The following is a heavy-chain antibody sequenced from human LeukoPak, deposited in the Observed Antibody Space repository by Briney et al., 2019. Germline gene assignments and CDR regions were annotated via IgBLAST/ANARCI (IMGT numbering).Heavy chain of an antibody. CDR3: ARPFDSSGWYVSRY. V-gene: IGHV5-51*01. J-gene: IGHJ4*02. Sequence: GESLKISCKGSGYSFTSYWIGWVRQMPGKGLEWMGIIYPGDSDTRYSPSFQGQVTISADKSSRTAYLQWSSLQASDPAMYYCARPFDSSGWYVSRYWGQGPLVTVSS. CDR1: GYSFTSYW. CDR2: IYPGDSDT. D-gene: IGHD6-19*01.